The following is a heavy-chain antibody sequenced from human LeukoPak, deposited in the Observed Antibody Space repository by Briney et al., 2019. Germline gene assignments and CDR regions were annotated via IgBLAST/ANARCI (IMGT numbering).Heavy chain of an antibody. J-gene: IGHJ4*02. CDR3: AAVALYCSGGSCKTLDY. CDR2: IVVGSGNT. CDR1: GFTFTSSA. D-gene: IGHD2-15*01. V-gene: IGHV1-58*02. Sequence: ASVKVSCKASGFTFTSSAMQWVRQARGQRLEWIGWIVVGSGNTNYAQKFQERVTITRDMSTSTAYMELSSLRSEDTAVYYCAAVALYCSGGSCKTLDYWGQGTLVTVSS.